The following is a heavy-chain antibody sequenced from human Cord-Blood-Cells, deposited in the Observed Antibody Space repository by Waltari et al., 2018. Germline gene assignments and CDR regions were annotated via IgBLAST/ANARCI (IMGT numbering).Heavy chain of an antibody. CDR3: ARGRGITGTTDY. CDR2: IWYDGSNK. V-gene: IGHV3-33*01. D-gene: IGHD1-7*01. CDR1: GLTFSSHG. J-gene: IGHJ4*02. Sequence: QVQLVESGGGVVQPGRSLRLSCAASGLTFSSHGMHWVRQAPGKGLEWVAVIWYDGSNKYYADSVKGRFTISRDNSKNTLYLQMNSLRAEDTAVYYCARGRGITGTTDYWGQGTLVTVSS.